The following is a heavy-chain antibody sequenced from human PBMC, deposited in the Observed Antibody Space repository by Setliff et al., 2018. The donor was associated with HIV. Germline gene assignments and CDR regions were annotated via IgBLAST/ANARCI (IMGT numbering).Heavy chain of an antibody. CDR1: GGSMNSFY. V-gene: IGHV4-4*08. CDR2: IYTSGTT. Sequence: PSETRSLTCTVSGGSMNSFYWSWIRQPPGKGLEWIGYIYTSGTTNYNPSLKSRGTISIDTTSKKFSLKLNSVTAADTAVYYCARLGIYGDYLDHWGQGTLVTVSS. CDR3: ARLGIYGDYLDH. D-gene: IGHD4-17*01. J-gene: IGHJ4*02.